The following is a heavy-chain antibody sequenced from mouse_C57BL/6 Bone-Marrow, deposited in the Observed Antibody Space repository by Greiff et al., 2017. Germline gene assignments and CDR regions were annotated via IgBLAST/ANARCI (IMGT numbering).Heavy chain of an antibody. CDR2: IRNKANGYTT. V-gene: IGHV7-3*01. D-gene: IGHD2-10*01. CDR3: ARAYYGNPDY. Sequence: EVNVVESGGGLVQPGGSLSLSCAASGFTFTDYYMSWVRQPPGKALEWLGFIRNKANGYTTEYSASVKGRFTISRDNSQSILYLQMNALRAEDSATYYCARAYYGNPDYWGQGTTLTVSS. J-gene: IGHJ2*01. CDR1: GFTFTDYY.